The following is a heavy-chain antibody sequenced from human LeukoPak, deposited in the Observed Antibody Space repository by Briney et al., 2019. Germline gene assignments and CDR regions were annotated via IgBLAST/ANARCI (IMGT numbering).Heavy chain of an antibody. CDR3: ARDRSSGYYYDAFDI. CDR1: GGSISSGGYY. CDR2: IYYSGST. J-gene: IGHJ3*02. Sequence: SETLSLTCTVSGGSISSGGYYWSWIRQHPGKGLEWIGYIYYSGSTYYNPSLKSRVTISVDTSKNQFSLKLSSVTAADTAVYYCARDRSSGYYYDAFDIWGQGTMVTVSS. D-gene: IGHD3-22*01. V-gene: IGHV4-31*03.